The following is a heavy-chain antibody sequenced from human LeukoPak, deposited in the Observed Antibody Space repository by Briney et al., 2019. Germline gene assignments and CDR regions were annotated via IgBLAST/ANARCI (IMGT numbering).Heavy chain of an antibody. D-gene: IGHD1-26*01. CDR2: ISSSSSYI. J-gene: IGHJ4*02. CDR1: GFTFSSYS. Sequence: GGSLRLSCAASGFTFSSYSMNWVRQAPGKGLEWVSSISSSSSYIYYADSVKGRFTISRDNAKNSLYLQMNGLRAEDTAVYYCARDRVGATIVYFDYWGQGTLVTVSS. CDR3: ARDRVGATIVYFDY. V-gene: IGHV3-21*01.